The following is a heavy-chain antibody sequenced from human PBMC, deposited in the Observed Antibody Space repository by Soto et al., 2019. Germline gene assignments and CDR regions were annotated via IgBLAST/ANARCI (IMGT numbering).Heavy chain of an antibody. V-gene: IGHV3-64D*08. J-gene: IGHJ4*02. CDR2: ISSNGGST. Sequence: GGSLRLSCSASGFTFSSYAMHWVRQAPGKGLEYVSAISSNGGSTYYADSVKGRFTISRDNSKNTLYLQMSSLRAEDTAVYYCVKEARYCSSTSCANYYFDYWGQGTLVTVSS. D-gene: IGHD2-2*01. CDR1: GFTFSSYA. CDR3: VKEARYCSSTSCANYYFDY.